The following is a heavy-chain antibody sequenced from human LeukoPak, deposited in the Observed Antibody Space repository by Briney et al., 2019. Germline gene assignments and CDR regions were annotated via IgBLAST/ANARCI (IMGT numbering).Heavy chain of an antibody. J-gene: IGHJ4*02. CDR2: IYYSGST. CDR1: GGSISSYY. Sequence: SETLSLTCTVSGGSISSYYWSWIRQPPGKGLEWIGYIYYSGSTNYNPSLKSRVTISVDTSKNQFSLKLSSVTAADTAVYYCASLNSGSDSQFVYWGQGTPVTVSS. D-gene: IGHD5-12*01. CDR3: ASLNSGSDSQFVY. V-gene: IGHV4-59*01.